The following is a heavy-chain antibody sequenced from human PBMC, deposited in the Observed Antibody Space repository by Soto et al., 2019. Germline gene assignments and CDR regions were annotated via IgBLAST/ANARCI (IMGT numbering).Heavy chain of an antibody. J-gene: IGHJ4*02. CDR1: VFTFSSYN. CDR3: ARDQPGYSYGYGLGY. Sequence: PGGSLRLSCASSVFTFSSYNMNLVRQAPAKGLEWVSSISSSSSYIYYADAVKGRFTISRDNAKNSLYLQRNSLRAEDTAVYYCARDQPGYSYGYGLGYWGQGALVTVSS. D-gene: IGHD5-18*01. V-gene: IGHV3-21*01. CDR2: ISSSSSYI.